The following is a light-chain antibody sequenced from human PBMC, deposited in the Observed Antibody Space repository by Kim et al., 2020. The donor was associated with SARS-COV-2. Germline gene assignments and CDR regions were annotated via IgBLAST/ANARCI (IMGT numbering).Light chain of an antibody. CDR2: SSN. CDR1: SSNIGSNT. Sequence: SELTQPPSASGTPGQRVTISCSGSSSNIGSNTVNWYQQLPGTAPKLLIYSSNQRPSGVPDRFSGSKSGTSASLAISGLQSEDEADYYCAPWDDSLNGVVFGGGTQLTVL. J-gene: IGLJ2*01. CDR3: APWDDSLNGVV. V-gene: IGLV1-44*01.